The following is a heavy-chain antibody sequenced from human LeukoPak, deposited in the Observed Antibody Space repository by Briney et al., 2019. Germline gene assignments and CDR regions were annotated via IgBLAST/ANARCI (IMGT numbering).Heavy chain of an antibody. J-gene: IGHJ3*02. CDR3: AKGNTYGPNDAFDI. V-gene: IGHV4-39*07. D-gene: IGHD5-18*01. CDR2: IYYSGST. CDR1: GGSISSGSYY. Sequence: SETLSLTCTVSGGSISSGSYYWGWIRQPPGKGLEWIGSIYYSGSTYYKPSLKSRVTISVDTSKNQFSLKLSSVTAADTAVYYCAKGNTYGPNDAFDIWGQGTMVTVSS.